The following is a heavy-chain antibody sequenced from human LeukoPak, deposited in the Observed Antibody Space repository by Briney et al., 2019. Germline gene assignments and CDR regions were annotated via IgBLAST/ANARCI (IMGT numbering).Heavy chain of an antibody. D-gene: IGHD5-12*01. Sequence: SETLSLTCTVSGGSINSYYWTWIRQPPGKGLEWLGYIYYSGSTNYNPSLKSRVTISLDTSKNQFSLKLSSVTAADTAVYYCARVSGYDPHYWGQGTLVTVSS. J-gene: IGHJ4*02. CDR1: GGSINSYY. CDR2: IYYSGST. V-gene: IGHV4-59*12. CDR3: ARVSGYDPHY.